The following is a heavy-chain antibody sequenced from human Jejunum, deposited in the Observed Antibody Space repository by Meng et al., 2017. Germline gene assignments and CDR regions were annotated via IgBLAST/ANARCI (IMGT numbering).Heavy chain of an antibody. CDR2: ISNSGDTI. J-gene: IGHJ4*01. Sequence: GGSLRLSCAASGFTFSDYYMSWIRQAPGKGLEWVSYISNSGDTIYYADSVKGRFTISRDNAKNSVSLQLNSLSADDTAIYSSAKNAYIGCWSTLYYWGHGTVVTVSS. V-gene: IGHV3-11*01. CDR3: AKNAYIGCWSTLYY. CDR1: GFTFSDYY. D-gene: IGHD2-15*01.